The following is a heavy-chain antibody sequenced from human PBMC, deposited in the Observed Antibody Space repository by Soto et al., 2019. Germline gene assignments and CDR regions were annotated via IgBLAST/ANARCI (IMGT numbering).Heavy chain of an antibody. Sequence: EVQMVQTGGGLIQPGGSLRLSCAASGFTVSNNYMAWVRQAPGKGLGWVSVISSGGGTYYAASVRGGFTISSDSFSNTLFLQRDSLRADDTAVYYCAGTLRSSSLAYWGQGTLVTVSS. V-gene: IGHV3-53*02. CDR1: GFTVSNNY. D-gene: IGHD6-6*01. CDR3: AGTLRSSSLAY. CDR2: ISSGGGT. J-gene: IGHJ4*02.